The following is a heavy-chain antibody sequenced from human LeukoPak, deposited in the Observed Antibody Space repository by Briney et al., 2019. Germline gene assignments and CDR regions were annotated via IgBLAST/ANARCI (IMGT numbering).Heavy chain of an antibody. CDR2: IGSSSTYM. V-gene: IGHV3-21*01. Sequence: GGSLRLSCAASGFTFSRYTMNWVRQAPGKGLEWVSSIGSSSTYMYYADSVKGRFTISRDNAKNSLYLQMNSLRAEDTAAYFCASEYCSSASCSRLRTDDAFDIWGQGTMVTVSS. D-gene: IGHD2-2*01. CDR3: ASEYCSSASCSRLRTDDAFDI. CDR1: GFTFSRYT. J-gene: IGHJ3*02.